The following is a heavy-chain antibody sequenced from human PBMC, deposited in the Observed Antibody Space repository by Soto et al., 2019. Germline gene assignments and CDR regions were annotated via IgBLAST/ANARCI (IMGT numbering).Heavy chain of an antibody. CDR3: ARDQSVDVGWFDP. CDR2: IYYSGST. J-gene: IGHJ5*02. D-gene: IGHD2-15*01. CDR1: GGSISIYY. V-gene: IGHV4-59*01. Sequence: SETLSLTCTVAGGSISIYYWSWIRQPPGKGLEWIGYIYYSGSTNYNPSLKSRVTISVDTSKNQFSLKLSSVTAADTAVYYCARDQSVDVGWFDPWGQGTLGTVSS.